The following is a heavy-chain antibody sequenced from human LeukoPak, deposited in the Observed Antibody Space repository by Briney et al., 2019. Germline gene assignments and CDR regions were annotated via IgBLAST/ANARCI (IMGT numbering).Heavy chain of an antibody. D-gene: IGHD5-18*01. Sequence: ASVKVSCKASGYNFRNYGIGWVRQAPRQGLEWMGWITAGNGNANYAQKVQGRVTMTTDTSTSTAYMELRSLRSDDTAVYFCARDSARGYSYGYNAFDIWGQGTMVTVSS. CDR2: ITAGNGNA. V-gene: IGHV1-18*01. J-gene: IGHJ3*02. CDR1: GYNFRNYG. CDR3: ARDSARGYSYGYNAFDI.